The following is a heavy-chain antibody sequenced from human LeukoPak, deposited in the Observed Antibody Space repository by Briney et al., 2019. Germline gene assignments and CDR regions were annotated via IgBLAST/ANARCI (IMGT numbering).Heavy chain of an antibody. Sequence: GGSLRLSCAASGFTVSGHYMSWVRQTPGKGLEWLSAIYTGGDTYYADSVRGRFTISRDNSKNTLYLQMNSLRAEDTAVYYCAKDGQAVGEYYFDYWGQGTLVTVSS. CDR2: IYTGGDT. CDR1: GFTVSGHY. V-gene: IGHV3-66*01. CDR3: AKDGQAVGEYYFDY. D-gene: IGHD6-19*01. J-gene: IGHJ4*02.